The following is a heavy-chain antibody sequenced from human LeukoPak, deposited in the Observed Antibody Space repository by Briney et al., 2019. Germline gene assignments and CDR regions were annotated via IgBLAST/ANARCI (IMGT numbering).Heavy chain of an antibody. CDR3: VKRGSGSYDVDY. Sequence: GRSPRLSCEASGFTFSTYNMHWVRQAPGKGLVWVASIRNDGSDKYYEDSVKGRFAISRDNSKNTVHLQMDSLRAEDSAVYYCVKRGSGSYDVDYWGQGTLVTVSS. D-gene: IGHD1-26*01. V-gene: IGHV3-30*02. J-gene: IGHJ4*02. CDR1: GFTFSTYN. CDR2: IRNDGSDK.